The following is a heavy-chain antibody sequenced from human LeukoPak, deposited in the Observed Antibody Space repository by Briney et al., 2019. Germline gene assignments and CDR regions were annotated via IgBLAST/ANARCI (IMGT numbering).Heavy chain of an antibody. CDR1: GGSFSGYY. CDR3: ARSLGYCSSTSCYETPWGRFDP. J-gene: IGHJ5*02. D-gene: IGHD2-2*01. CDR2: INHSGST. Sequence: PSETLSLTCAVYGGSFSGYYWSWIRQPPGKGLEWIGEINHSGSTNYNPSLKSRVTISVDTSKNQFSLKLSSVTAVDTAVYYCARSLGYCSSTSCYETPWGRFDPWGQGTLVTVSS. V-gene: IGHV4-34*01.